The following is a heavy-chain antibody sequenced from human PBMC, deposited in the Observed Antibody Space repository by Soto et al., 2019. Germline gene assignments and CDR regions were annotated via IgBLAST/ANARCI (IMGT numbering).Heavy chain of an antibody. D-gene: IGHD2-2*01. CDR1: GFTFNSYS. CDR2: ISSSSSYI. V-gene: IGHV3-21*01. J-gene: IGHJ4*02. CDR3: ARDHQLYCSSTSCPSGAFDY. Sequence: PVGSLSLSCAASGFTFNSYSMNWVRQNPGKGLEWVSSISSSSSYIYYADSVKGRFTISRDNAKNSLYLQMNSLRAEDTAVYYCARDHQLYCSSTSCPSGAFDYWGQGTLVTVSS.